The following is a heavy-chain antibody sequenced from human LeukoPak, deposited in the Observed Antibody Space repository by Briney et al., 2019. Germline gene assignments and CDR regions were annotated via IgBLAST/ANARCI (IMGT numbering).Heavy chain of an antibody. CDR2: MNPNSGNT. D-gene: IGHD6-6*01. Sequence: ASVKVSCKASGYTFTSYDINWVRQATGQGLEWMGWMNPNSGNTGYAQKFQGRVTMTRNTSISTAYMELSSLRSEDTAVYYCARAEGGGYSSSSGGYYMDAWGKGTTVTVSS. CDR3: ARAEGGGYSSSSGGYYMDA. V-gene: IGHV1-8*01. J-gene: IGHJ6*03. CDR1: GYTFTSYD.